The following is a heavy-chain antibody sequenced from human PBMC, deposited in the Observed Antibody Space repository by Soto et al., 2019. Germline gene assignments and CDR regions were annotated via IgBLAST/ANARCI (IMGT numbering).Heavy chain of an antibody. CDR3: GRVVEGATRHTDLDS. CDR2: VYYSGGA. Sequence: PSETLSLTCTVSGVSIHNSHSFWGWIRQPPGKGLEFIGTVYYSGGAHYNSSLKSRVTISVDTANNQVSLRMRSLTAADTAVDYCGRVVEGATRHTDLDSWGQGTLVTVSS. V-gene: IGHV4-39*01. CDR1: GVSIHNSHSF. J-gene: IGHJ5*01. D-gene: IGHD2-21*01.